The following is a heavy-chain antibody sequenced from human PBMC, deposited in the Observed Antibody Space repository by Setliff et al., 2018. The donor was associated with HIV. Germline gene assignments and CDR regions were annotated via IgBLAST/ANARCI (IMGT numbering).Heavy chain of an antibody. Sequence: GASVKVSCKVSGYTLTEVSIHWVRQAPGKGPEWMGGFDPEDDETVYAQKFQGRVTITTDESTSTAYMELNSLRSEDTAVYYCARGHSHGYGYSGSYGPFDIWGQGTMVTVSS. J-gene: IGHJ3*02. CDR1: GYTLTEVS. CDR3: ARGHSHGYGYSGSYGPFDI. CDR2: FDPEDDET. V-gene: IGHV1-24*01. D-gene: IGHD1-26*01.